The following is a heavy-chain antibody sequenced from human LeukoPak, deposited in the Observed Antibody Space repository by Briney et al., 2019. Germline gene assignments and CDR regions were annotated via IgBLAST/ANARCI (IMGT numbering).Heavy chain of an antibody. CDR2: FTGSDGNI. J-gene: IGHJ5*02. CDR3: AAGGGNTFSP. V-gene: IGHV3-23*01. Sequence: TGGSLRLSCAASGFTFSSYAMSWVREAPGKGLEGVSSFTGSDGNIRYADSVKGRFTLSRDSSKETMYLHMNSLRGDDTAIYYCAAGGGNTFSPWGQGILVTVSS. D-gene: IGHD1/OR15-1a*01. CDR1: GFTFSSYA.